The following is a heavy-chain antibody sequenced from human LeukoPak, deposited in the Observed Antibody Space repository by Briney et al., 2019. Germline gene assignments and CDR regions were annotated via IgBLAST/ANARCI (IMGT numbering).Heavy chain of an antibody. CDR2: ISYDGSNK. Sequence: GSLRLSCAASGFTFSSYAMHWVRQAPGKGLEWVAVISYDGSNKYYADSVKGRFTISRDNSKNTLYLQMNSLRAEDTAVYYCARDSGYSYGPRVRMDVWGQGTTVTVSS. CDR1: GFTFSSYA. V-gene: IGHV3-30-3*01. CDR3: ARDSGYSYGPRVRMDV. D-gene: IGHD5-18*01. J-gene: IGHJ6*02.